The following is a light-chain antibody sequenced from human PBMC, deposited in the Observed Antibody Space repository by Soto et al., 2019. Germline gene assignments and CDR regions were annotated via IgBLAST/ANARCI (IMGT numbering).Light chain of an antibody. Sequence: SVLTQPASVSGSPGQSITISCTRTSSDVGGYNYVYWHQQHPGKAPKLMIYDDNNRPSGVSNRVSGSKSGNTASLTTSERQAEDKAAYYCSSNTSSSLLFGGGTKLTVL. CDR3: SSNTSSSLL. V-gene: IGLV2-14*01. CDR2: DDN. CDR1: SSDVGGYNY. J-gene: IGLJ2*01.